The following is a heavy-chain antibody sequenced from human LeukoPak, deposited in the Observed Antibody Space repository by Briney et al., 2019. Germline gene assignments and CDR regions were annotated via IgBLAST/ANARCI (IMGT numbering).Heavy chain of an antibody. J-gene: IGHJ3*02. CDR1: GFIFSSYG. D-gene: IGHD3-3*01. Sequence: GGSLRLSCAASGFIFSSYGMHWVRQAPGKGLEWVAFIRYDGSSKYYADSVKGRFTISRDNSKNTLYLQMNSLRAEDTAVYYCAKDHQDDNNAFFGRDIWGQGTMVTVSS. V-gene: IGHV3-30*02. CDR2: IRYDGSSK. CDR3: AKDHQDDNNAFFGRDI.